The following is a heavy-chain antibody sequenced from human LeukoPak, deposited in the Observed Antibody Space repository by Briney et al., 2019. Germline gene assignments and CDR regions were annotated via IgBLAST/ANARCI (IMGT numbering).Heavy chain of an antibody. CDR2: IIWNSRSI. Sequence: GGSLRLSCAASGFTFGDYAMHWVRHAPGKGLEWVSGIIWNSRSIGYADSVRGRFTISRDNAKNSLYLQMNSLRAEDTALYYCARIRSGWFDYWGQGTLVTVSS. J-gene: IGHJ4*02. V-gene: IGHV3-9*01. CDR3: ARIRSGWFDY. CDR1: GFTFGDYA. D-gene: IGHD6-19*01.